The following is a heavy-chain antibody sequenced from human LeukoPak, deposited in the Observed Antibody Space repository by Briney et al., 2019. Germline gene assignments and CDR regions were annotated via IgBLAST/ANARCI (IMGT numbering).Heavy chain of an antibody. V-gene: IGHV1-18*01. Sequence: ASVKVSFKASGYTFTSYAITWVRQAPGQGLEWMGWINAHNGKTNYAQRLQGRVTLTTDTSTSTGYMELRSLRFDDTAIYYCARRPKLQTRGDWFAPWGQGTLVTVSS. D-gene: IGHD4-11*01. CDR1: GYTFTSYA. CDR3: ARRPKLQTRGDWFAP. J-gene: IGHJ5*02. CDR2: INAHNGKT.